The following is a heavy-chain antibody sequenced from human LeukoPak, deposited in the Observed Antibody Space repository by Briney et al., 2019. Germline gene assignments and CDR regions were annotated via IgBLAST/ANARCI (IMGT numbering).Heavy chain of an antibody. D-gene: IGHD3-3*01. CDR2: INSDGSST. CDR3: ARGYNDFWSGYIDY. J-gene: IGHJ4*02. CDR1: GFTFSNYW. Sequence: GGSLRLSCAASGFTFSNYWMHWVRQAPGKGLVRVSRINSDGSSTSYADSVKGRFTISRDSAKNTLYLQMNSLRVEDTAVYYCARGYNDFWSGYIDYWGQGTLVTVSS. V-gene: IGHV3-74*01.